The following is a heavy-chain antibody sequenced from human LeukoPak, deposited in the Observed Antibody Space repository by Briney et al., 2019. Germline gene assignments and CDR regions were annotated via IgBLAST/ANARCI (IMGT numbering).Heavy chain of an antibody. J-gene: IGHJ4*02. CDR2: ISSSSSTV. D-gene: IGHD2-21*02. Sequence: GGSLRLSCAASGFTFSDYSMNWVRQAPGKGLEWVSYISSSSSTVYYADSVKGRFTISRDNAKNSLYLQMNSLRAEDTAAYYCAKAVDDYFFDYWGQGTLVTVSS. CDR1: GFTFSDYS. V-gene: IGHV3-48*01. CDR3: AKAVDDYFFDY.